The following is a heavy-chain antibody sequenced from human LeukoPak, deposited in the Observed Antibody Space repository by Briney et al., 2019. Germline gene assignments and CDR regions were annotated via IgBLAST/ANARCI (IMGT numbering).Heavy chain of an antibody. CDR2: ISYDGSNK. J-gene: IGHJ4*02. Sequence: PGGSLRLSCAASGFTFSSYGMHWVRQAPGEGLEWVAVISYDGSNKYYADSVKGRFTISRDNSKNTLYLQMNSLRAEDTAVYYCAKDSSGWYGREYYFDYWGQGTLVTVSS. V-gene: IGHV3-30*18. CDR3: AKDSSGWYGREYYFDY. CDR1: GFTFSSYG. D-gene: IGHD6-19*01.